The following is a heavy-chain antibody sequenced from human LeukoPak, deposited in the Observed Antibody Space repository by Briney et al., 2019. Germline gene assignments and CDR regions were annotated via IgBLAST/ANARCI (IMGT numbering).Heavy chain of an antibody. CDR3: ARGSSRAFDY. J-gene: IGHJ4*02. V-gene: IGHV3-53*01. Sequence: GGSLRLSCAVSGFTVSSIYMSWVRQAPGKGLEWVSFIYSDGNTYYADSVKGRFTLSRDSSRNTLYLQMNSLRVDDTAVYYCARGSSRAFDYWGLGTLVSVSS. CDR2: IYSDGNT. CDR1: GFTVSSIY.